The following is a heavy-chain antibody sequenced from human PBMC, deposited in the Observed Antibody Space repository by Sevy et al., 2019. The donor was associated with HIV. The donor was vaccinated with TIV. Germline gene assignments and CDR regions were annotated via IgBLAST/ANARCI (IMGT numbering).Heavy chain of an antibody. J-gene: IGHJ3*02. CDR3: ARHLSSGRVGADAFDI. CDR1: GGSISSGDYY. V-gene: IGHV4-61*02. D-gene: IGHD3-3*01. CDR2: IYTSGST. Sequence: SETLSLTCTFSGGSISSGDYYWSWIRQPAGKGLEWIGRIYTSGSTNYNPSVKSRVTISIDTSKNQLSLKLTSVTAADTAMYYCARHLSSGRVGADAFDIWGQGTMVTVSS.